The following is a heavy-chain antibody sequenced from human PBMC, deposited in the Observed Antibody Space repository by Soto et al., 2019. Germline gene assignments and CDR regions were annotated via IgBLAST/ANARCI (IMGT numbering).Heavy chain of an antibody. V-gene: IGHV4-30-4*01. Sequence: PSETLSLTCTVSGGSISSGDYYWSWIRQPPGKGLEWIGYIYYSGSTYYNPSLKSRVTISVDTSKNQFSLKLSSVTAADTAVYYCARTPAMVRGVLGIWGQGTMVTGSS. D-gene: IGHD3-10*01. J-gene: IGHJ3*02. CDR2: IYYSGST. CDR3: ARTPAMVRGVLGI. CDR1: GGSISSGDYY.